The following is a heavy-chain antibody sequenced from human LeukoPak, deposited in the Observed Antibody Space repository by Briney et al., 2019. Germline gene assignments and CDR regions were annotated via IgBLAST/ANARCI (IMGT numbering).Heavy chain of an antibody. CDR3: ARLPRYSGSGRPFDY. CDR2: IYYSGST. CDR1: GGSISSSSYY. D-gene: IGHD2-15*01. J-gene: IGHJ4*02. Sequence: SETLSLTCTVSGGSISSSSYYWGWIRQPPGKGLEWIGSIYYSGSTYYNPSLKSRVTISVDTSKNQFSLKLSSVTAADTAVYYCARLPRYSGSGRPFDYWGQGTLVTVFS. V-gene: IGHV4-39*01.